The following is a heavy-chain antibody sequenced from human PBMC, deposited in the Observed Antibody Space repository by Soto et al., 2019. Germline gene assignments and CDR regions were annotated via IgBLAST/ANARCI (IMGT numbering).Heavy chain of an antibody. CDR3: ARTAAAGKYCYGMDV. D-gene: IGHD6-13*01. Sequence: GESLKISCKGSGYSFTSYWIGWVLQIPGKGLESMGIIYPGDSDTRYSPSFQGQVTISADKSISTAYLQWSSLKASDTAMYYCARTAAAGKYCYGMDVWGQGTTVSV. V-gene: IGHV5-51*01. CDR2: IYPGDSDT. CDR1: GYSFTSYW. J-gene: IGHJ6*02.